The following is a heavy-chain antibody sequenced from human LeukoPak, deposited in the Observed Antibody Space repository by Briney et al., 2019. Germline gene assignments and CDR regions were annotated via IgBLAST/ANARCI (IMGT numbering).Heavy chain of an antibody. CDR1: GFTFSNYA. V-gene: IGHV3-23*01. D-gene: IGHD5-18*01. CDR2: ISGSGGNT. J-gene: IGHJ3*02. Sequence: PGGSLRLSCAASGFTFSNYAMSWVRQAPGKGLEWVSAISGSGGNTYYADSGKGRFAISRDNSKNTLFLQMNSLRAEDMAIYYCAKGRGYGNHDAFDIWGQGTMVTVSS. CDR3: AKGRGYGNHDAFDI.